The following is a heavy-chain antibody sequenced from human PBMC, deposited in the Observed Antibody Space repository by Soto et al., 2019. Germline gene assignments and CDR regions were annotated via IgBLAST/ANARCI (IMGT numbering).Heavy chain of an antibody. J-gene: IGHJ6*02. CDR2: ISAYNGNT. D-gene: IGHD6-13*01. CDR1: GYTFTSYG. Sequence: QVQLVQSGAEVKKPGASVKVSCKASGYTFTSYGISWVRQAPGQGLEWMGWISAYNGNTNYAQKLQGRVTMTTDTSTSTAYMERRSLRSDDTAGYYCASFSIAAADPYGMDVWGQGTTVTVSS. V-gene: IGHV1-18*01. CDR3: ASFSIAAADPYGMDV.